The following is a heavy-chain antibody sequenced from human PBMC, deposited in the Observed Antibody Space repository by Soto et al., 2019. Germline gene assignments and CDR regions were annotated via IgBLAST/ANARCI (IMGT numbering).Heavy chain of an antibody. CDR3: AAARDILTRLASAHVANYGMDV. CDR1: GGSISSGDYY. CDR2: ISYSGST. J-gene: IGHJ6*02. V-gene: IGHV4-30-4*01. D-gene: IGHD3-9*01. Sequence: PSETLSLTCTVSGGSISSGDYYWSWIRRPPGKGLEWIGYISYSGSTYYNPSLKSRVTISVDTSNNQFSLKLSSVTVADTAVYYCAAARDILTRLASAHVANYGMDVWGQGTTVTVSS.